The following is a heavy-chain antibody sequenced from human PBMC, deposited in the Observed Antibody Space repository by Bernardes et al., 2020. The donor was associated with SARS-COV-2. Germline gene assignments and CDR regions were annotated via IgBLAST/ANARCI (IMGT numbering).Heavy chain of an antibody. D-gene: IGHD3-10*01. Sequence: GGSLRLSCAASRFTFINFAMTWVRQAPGMGLEWVSSISVSGDNTHYADSVKGRFTISRDISTNTLSLQLVNLRVEDTAVYYCARPVITHQYSYYFGMDVWGRGTTVIVSS. J-gene: IGHJ6*02. CDR2: ISVSGDNT. CDR1: RFTFINFA. CDR3: ARPVITHQYSYYFGMDV. V-gene: IGHV3-23*01.